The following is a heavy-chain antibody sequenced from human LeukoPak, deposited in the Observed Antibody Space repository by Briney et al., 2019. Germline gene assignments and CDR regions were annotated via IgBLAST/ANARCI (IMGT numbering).Heavy chain of an antibody. D-gene: IGHD1-26*01. Sequence: AGGSLRLSCEASGFSFSSYNMDWVRQTPGKGLEWISSITTSSTYTFYADSVKGRFTISRDNARNSLYLQMNSLTAEDTAVYYCARDPYSGAYGNTYYYYMDVWGKGTTVTISS. CDR3: ARDPYSGAYGNTYYYYMDV. CDR1: GFSFSSYN. CDR2: ITTSSTYT. V-gene: IGHV3-21*01. J-gene: IGHJ6*03.